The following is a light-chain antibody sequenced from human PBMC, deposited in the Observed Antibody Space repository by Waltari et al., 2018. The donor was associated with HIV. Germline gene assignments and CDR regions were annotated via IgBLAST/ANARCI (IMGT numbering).Light chain of an antibody. V-gene: IGLV2-14*01. CDR1: GVYDY. J-gene: IGLJ1*01. Sequence: QSALTQPAPVSGSPGQSITISCVGVYDYVSWYQQHPGQAPKLMIFEVNYRPSGVSNRFSGSKSGNTASLTISGLQADDEADYYCSSYGSTVTSYVFGTGTRVNVL. CDR2: EVN. CDR3: SSYGSTVTSYV.